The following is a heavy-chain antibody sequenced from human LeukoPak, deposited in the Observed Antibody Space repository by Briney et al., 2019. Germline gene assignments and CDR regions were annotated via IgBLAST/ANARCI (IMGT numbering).Heavy chain of an antibody. V-gene: IGHV3-11*06. D-gene: IGHD3-10*01. Sequence: GGSLRLSCAASGFTFSDYYMSWIRQAPGKGLEWVSYISSSSSYTNYADSVKGRFTISRDNAKNSLYLQMNSLRAEDTAVYYCARDLCYYGSGSYCNGYNWFDPWGQGTLVTVS. CDR2: ISSSSSYT. J-gene: IGHJ5*02. CDR3: ARDLCYYGSGSYCNGYNWFDP. CDR1: GFTFSDYY.